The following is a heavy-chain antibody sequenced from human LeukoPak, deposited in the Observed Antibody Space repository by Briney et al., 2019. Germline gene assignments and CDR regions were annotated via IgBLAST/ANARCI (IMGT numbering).Heavy chain of an antibody. J-gene: IGHJ6*02. CDR2: INSDGYST. Sequence: PGGSLRLSCAASGFTFSGYWMHWVRQAPGKGLVWVSRINSDGYSTSYADSVKGRFTISRDNAKNSLYLQMNSLRAEDTAVYYCARDIDLTAGIMDVWGPGTTVTVSS. CDR3: ARDIDLTAGIMDV. V-gene: IGHV3-74*01. D-gene: IGHD1-14*01. CDR1: GFTFSGYW.